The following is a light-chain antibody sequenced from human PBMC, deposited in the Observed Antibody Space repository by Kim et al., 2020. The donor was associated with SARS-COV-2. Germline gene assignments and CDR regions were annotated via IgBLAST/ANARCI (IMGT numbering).Light chain of an antibody. CDR2: SNN. CDR1: RSYIGSNT. V-gene: IGLV1-44*01. Sequence: ELTQPPSASGTPGQRVTISCSGSRSYIGSNTVKWYQQLPGTAPKLLIYSNNQRPSGVPDRFSGSKSGTSASLAISGLQSEDEADYFCAAWDDSLNGWVFGGGTKLTVL. CDR3: AAWDDSLNGWV. J-gene: IGLJ3*02.